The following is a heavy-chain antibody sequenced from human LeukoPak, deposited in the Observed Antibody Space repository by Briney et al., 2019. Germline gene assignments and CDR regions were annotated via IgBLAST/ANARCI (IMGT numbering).Heavy chain of an antibody. CDR1: GGSFSGYY. CDR2: INHSGST. Sequence: SETLSLTCAVYGGSFSGYYWSWIRQPPGKGLEWIGEINHSGSTNYNPSLKSRVTISVDTSKNQFSLKLSSVTAADTAVYYCARGRGWFDPSRWFDPWGQGTLVTVSS. D-gene: IGHD3-10*01. J-gene: IGHJ5*02. V-gene: IGHV4-34*01. CDR3: ARGRGWFDPSRWFDP.